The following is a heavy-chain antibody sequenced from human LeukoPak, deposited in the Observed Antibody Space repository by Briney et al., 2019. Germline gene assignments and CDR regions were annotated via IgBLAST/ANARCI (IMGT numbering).Heavy chain of an antibody. CDR2: INHSGST. CDR1: GGSFSGYY. CDR3: ARDRALWGITMVRDHYYGMDV. J-gene: IGHJ6*02. V-gene: IGHV4-34*01. D-gene: IGHD3-10*01. Sequence: PSETLSLTCAVYGGSFSGYYWSWIRQPPGKGLEWIGEINHSGSTNYNPSLKSRVTISVDTSKNQFSLKLSSVTAADTAVYYCARDRALWGITMVRDHYYGMDVWGQGTTVTVSS.